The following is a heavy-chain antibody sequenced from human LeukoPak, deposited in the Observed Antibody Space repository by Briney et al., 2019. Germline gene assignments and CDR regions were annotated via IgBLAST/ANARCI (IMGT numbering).Heavy chain of an antibody. CDR3: AKDRYSYAFEYFES. Sequence: GGSLRLSCAASGFTFNTYTMNWVRQAPGKGLEWVSYISGSSGIIDYADSVRGRFTISRDNSKNTLSLQVSSLRAEDTAVYYCAKDRYSYAFEYFESWGQGTLVTVSS. D-gene: IGHD3-16*01. CDR2: ISGSSGII. V-gene: IGHV3-48*01. J-gene: IGHJ4*02. CDR1: GFTFNTYT.